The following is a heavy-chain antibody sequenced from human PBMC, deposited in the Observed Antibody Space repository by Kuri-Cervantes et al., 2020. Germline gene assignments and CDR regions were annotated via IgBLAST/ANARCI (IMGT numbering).Heavy chain of an antibody. D-gene: IGHD2-2*02. CDR1: GYTFTSYG. CDR3: ARDPGNVPAAIPLYYYYGMDV. J-gene: IGHJ6*02. Sequence: ASVKVSCKASGYTFTSYGISWVRQAPGQGLEWMGWISAYNGNTNYAQKLQGRVTMTTDTSTSTAYVELRSLRSDDTAVYYCARDPGNVPAAIPLYYYYGMDVWGQGTTVTVSS. V-gene: IGHV1-18*01. CDR2: ISAYNGNT.